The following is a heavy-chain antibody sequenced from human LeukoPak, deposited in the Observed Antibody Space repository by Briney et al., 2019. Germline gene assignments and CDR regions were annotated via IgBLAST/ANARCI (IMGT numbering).Heavy chain of an antibody. V-gene: IGHV4-4*02. J-gene: IGHJ4*02. CDR3: ARFDYGDFLSDY. CDR1: GGSISSSNW. D-gene: IGHD4-17*01. Sequence: SETLSLTCAVSGGSISSSNWWSWVRQPPGQGLEWIGEIYHSGTTSYNPSLENRVTMSVDKSKNHFSLKLTSVTAADTAVYYCARFDYGDFLSDYWGQGALVTVSS. CDR2: IYHSGTT.